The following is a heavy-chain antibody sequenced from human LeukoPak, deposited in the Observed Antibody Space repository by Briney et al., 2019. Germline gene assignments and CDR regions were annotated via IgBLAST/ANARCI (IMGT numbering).Heavy chain of an antibody. D-gene: IGHD6-13*01. J-gene: IGHJ5*02. CDR2: IFPGDSDT. V-gene: IGHV5-51*04. Sequence: GESLKISCKGSGYSFTSYWIAWVRQMPGKGLEWMGIIFPGDSDTIYSPSFQGQVTISADKPISTAYLQWNSLKTSDTAMYYCATQTAYSSSWYPWGQGTLVTVSS. CDR1: GYSFTSYW. CDR3: ATQTAYSSSWYP.